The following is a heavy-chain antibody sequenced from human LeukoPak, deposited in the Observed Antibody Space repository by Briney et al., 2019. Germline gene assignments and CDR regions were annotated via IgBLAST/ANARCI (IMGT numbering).Heavy chain of an antibody. CDR1: GGSISRSNYY. V-gene: IGHV4-39*07. D-gene: IGHD4-17*01. CDR3: ARTTVTLSGLYYFDY. CDR2: VYYSGST. Sequence: PSETLSLTCTVSGGSISRSNYYWAWIRQPPGKGLEWIGSVYYSGSTYQNPSLRSRVTISVDTSKNQFSLKLSSVTAADTAVYYCARTTVTLSGLYYFDYWGQGTLVTVSS. J-gene: IGHJ4*02.